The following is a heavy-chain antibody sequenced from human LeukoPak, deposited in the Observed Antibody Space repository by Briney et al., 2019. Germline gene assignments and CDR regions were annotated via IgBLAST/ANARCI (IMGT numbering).Heavy chain of an antibody. J-gene: IGHJ4*01. V-gene: IGHV3-48*03. CDR3: ARVALDSSGDNYGQGAFDY. CDR2: ISGSGRTI. CDR1: GFTFSRYE. Sequence: GGSVSLSCAASGFTFSRYEVNWVSQAPGKGLEWLSYISGSGRTIFYGDSVKGRFTISRDNANNSLYLQINSLRAEDTALYYCARVALDSSGDNYGQGAFDYWGHRVIVSVSS. D-gene: IGHD6-19*01.